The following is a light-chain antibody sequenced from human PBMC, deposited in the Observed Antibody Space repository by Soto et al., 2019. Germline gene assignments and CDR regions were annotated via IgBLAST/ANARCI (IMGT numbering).Light chain of an antibody. CDR3: SSFTSSTTYV. CDR1: SSDVGSYNR. CDR2: EVS. V-gene: IGLV2-18*02. J-gene: IGLJ1*01. Sequence: QSVLTQPPSVSGSPGQSVTISCTGTSSDVGSYNRVSWYQQPPGTAPKLMIYEVSNRPSGVPDRFSGSKSGNTASLTISGLQAVDEADYSCSSFTSSTTYVFRTGTKVPV.